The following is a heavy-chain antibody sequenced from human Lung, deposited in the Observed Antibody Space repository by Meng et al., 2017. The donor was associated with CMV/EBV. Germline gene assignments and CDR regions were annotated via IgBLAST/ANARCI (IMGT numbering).Heavy chain of an antibody. Sequence: GESLKISCAASGFNVGTYWMTWVRQAPGKGLQWVANINQEGNWRAYVDSVKGRFTISRDNARNSVYLQMNSLRPEDTGVFYCARVPSSGYSPFDSWGPGTXVNVSS. CDR1: GFNVGTYW. CDR2: INQEGNWR. D-gene: IGHD3-22*01. V-gene: IGHV3-7*04. CDR3: ARVPSSGYSPFDS. J-gene: IGHJ4*02.